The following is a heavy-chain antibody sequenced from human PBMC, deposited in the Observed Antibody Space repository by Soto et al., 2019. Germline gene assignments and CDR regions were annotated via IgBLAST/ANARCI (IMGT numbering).Heavy chain of an antibody. CDR1: GGTFSSYA. CDR3: AREVLGGKQQRWVYFDY. V-gene: IGHV1-69*06. Sequence: QVQLVQSGAEVKKPGSSVKVSCKASGGTFSSYAISWVRQAPGQGLEWMGGIIPIFGTANYAQKVQGRVTITADKSTSTAYMELSSLRSEDTAVYYCAREVLGGKQQRWVYFDYWGQGTLVTVSS. CDR2: IIPIFGTA. D-gene: IGHD6-13*01. J-gene: IGHJ4*02.